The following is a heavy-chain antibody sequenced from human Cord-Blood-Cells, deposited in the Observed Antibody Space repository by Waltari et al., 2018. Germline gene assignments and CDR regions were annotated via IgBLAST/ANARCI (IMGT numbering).Heavy chain of an antibody. CDR2: VRGSGGST. D-gene: IGHD6-6*01. J-gene: IGHJ3*02. CDR3: AKRKGSSGALDI. CDR1: GFTFSSYA. Sequence: EVQLLESGGGLVQPGGSLRLSCAGSGFTFSSYAMSWVRQAPGKGLEWVSAVRGSGGSTYYADTVKCRFTISRDNSKNTVYLQMNSLRAEDTAVYYCAKRKGSSGALDIWGQGTMVTVSS. V-gene: IGHV3-23*01.